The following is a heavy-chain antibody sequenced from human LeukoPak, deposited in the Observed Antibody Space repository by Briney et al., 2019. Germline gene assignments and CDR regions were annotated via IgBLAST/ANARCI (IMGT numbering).Heavy chain of an antibody. D-gene: IGHD6-13*01. J-gene: IGHJ4*02. CDR3: AREGYSSIDY. CDR2: ISSSGSTI. V-gene: IGHV3-48*03. CDR1: GFTFSNYA. Sequence: GGSLRLSCAASGFTFSNYAMNWVRQAPGKGLEWVSYISSSGSTIYYADSVKGRFTISRDNAKNSLYLQMNSLRAEDTAVYYCAREGYSSIDYWGQGTLVTVSS.